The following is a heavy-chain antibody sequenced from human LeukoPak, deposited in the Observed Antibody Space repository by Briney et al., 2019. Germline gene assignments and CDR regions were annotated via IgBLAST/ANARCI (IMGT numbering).Heavy chain of an antibody. Sequence: GGSLRLSGAASGFTFSSYWMSWARQAPGKGLEWVAQIKQDGSEKNYVDSVKGRFTVSRDNAENSLFMQMDSLRVEDTAFYYCVVTTRSKSFDYWGQGTLVTVSS. CDR3: VVTTRSKSFDY. D-gene: IGHD1-1*01. CDR1: GFTFSSYW. CDR2: IKQDGSEK. V-gene: IGHV3-7*01. J-gene: IGHJ4*02.